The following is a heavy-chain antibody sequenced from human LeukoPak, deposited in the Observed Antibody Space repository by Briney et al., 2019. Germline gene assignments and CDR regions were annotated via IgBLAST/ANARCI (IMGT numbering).Heavy chain of an antibody. CDR3: ATKMSWGSGSHRWFDP. J-gene: IGHJ5*02. Sequence: TSETLSLTCTVSGGSISSSSYYWGWIRQPPGKGLEWIGSIYYSGSTYYNPSLKSRVTISVDTSKNQFSLKLSSVTAADTAVYYCATKMSWGSGSHRWFDPWGQGTLVTVSS. CDR1: GGSISSSSYY. V-gene: IGHV4-39*07. D-gene: IGHD3-10*01. CDR2: IYYSGST.